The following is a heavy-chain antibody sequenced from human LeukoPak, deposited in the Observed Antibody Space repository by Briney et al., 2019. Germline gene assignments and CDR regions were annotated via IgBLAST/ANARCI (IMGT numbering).Heavy chain of an antibody. CDR3: ARAIGRGPVDY. V-gene: IGHV4-4*09. J-gene: IGHJ4*02. CDR1: GGSISSYY. CDR2: IYTSGST. Sequence: SETLSLTCTVSGGSISSYYWSWIRQPPGKGLEWIGYIYTSGSTNYNPSLKSRVTISVDTSKNQFSLKLSSVTAADTAVYYCARAIGRGPVDYWGQGTLVTVSS.